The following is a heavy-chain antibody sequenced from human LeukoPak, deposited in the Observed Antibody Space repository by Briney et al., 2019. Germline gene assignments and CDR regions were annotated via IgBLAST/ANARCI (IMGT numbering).Heavy chain of an antibody. CDR1: GFTFSSYA. J-gene: IGHJ4*02. CDR3: AKAYSSGWYCLDY. CDR2: ISGSGGST. D-gene: IGHD6-19*01. Sequence: GGSLRLSCAASGFTFSSYAMSWVRQAPGKGLEWVSAISGSGGSTYYADSVKGRFTISRDNSKNTLYLQMNSLRAEDTALYYCAKAYSSGWYCLDYWGQGTLVTVSS. V-gene: IGHV3-23*01.